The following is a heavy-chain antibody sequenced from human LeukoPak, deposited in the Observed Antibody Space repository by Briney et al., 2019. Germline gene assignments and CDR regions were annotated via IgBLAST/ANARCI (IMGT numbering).Heavy chain of an antibody. V-gene: IGHV3-21*01. CDR1: GFTFSSYS. Sequence: AGGSLRLSCAASGFTFSSYSMNWVRQAPGKGLEWVSSISSSSSYIYYAGSVKGRFTISRDNAKNSLYLRMNSLRAEDTAVYYCARDGAITMVRGVTFDYWGQGTLVTVSS. J-gene: IGHJ4*02. CDR2: ISSSSSYI. CDR3: ARDGAITMVRGVTFDY. D-gene: IGHD3-10*01.